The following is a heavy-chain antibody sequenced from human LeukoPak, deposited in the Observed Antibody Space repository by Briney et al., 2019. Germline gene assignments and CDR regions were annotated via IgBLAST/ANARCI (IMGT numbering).Heavy chain of an antibody. CDR2: INAGNGNT. Sequence: ASVKVSCKASGYTFTSYAMHWVRQAPGQRLEWVGWINAGNGNTKYSQKFQGRVTITRDTSASTAYMELSSLRSEDTAVYYCARVGPSGYDSAGDFDYWGQGTLVTVSS. D-gene: IGHD5-12*01. CDR1: GYTFTSYA. J-gene: IGHJ4*02. V-gene: IGHV1-3*01. CDR3: ARVGPSGYDSAGDFDY.